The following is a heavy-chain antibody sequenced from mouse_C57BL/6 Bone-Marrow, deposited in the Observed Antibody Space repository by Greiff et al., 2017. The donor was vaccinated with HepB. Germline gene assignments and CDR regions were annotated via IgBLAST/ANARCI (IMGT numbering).Heavy chain of an antibody. CDR1: GFTFSNYW. V-gene: IGHV6-3*01. CDR3: TGDPYFDY. J-gene: IGHJ2*01. CDR2: IRLKSDNYAT. Sequence: DVKLEESGGGLVQPGGSMKLSCVASGFTFSNYWMNWVRQSPEKGLEWVAQIRLKSDNYATHYAESVKGRFTISRDDSKSSVYLQMNILRAEDTGIYYCTGDPYFDYWGQGTTLTVSS.